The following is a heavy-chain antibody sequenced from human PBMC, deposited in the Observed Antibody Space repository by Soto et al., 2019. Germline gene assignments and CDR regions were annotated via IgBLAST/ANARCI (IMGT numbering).Heavy chain of an antibody. V-gene: IGHV3-15*01. D-gene: IGHD2-8*02. CDR2: IKSKTDGGTT. CDR1: GLTFSNAW. Sequence: GGSLRLSCAASGLTFSNAWMSWVRQAPGKALEWVGRIKSKTDGGTTDYAAPVKGRFTISRDESKNTLYLQMNSLKTEDTAVYYCTTDPPCPGTGVFDYWGQGTLVTVSS. CDR3: TTDPPCPGTGVFDY. J-gene: IGHJ4*02.